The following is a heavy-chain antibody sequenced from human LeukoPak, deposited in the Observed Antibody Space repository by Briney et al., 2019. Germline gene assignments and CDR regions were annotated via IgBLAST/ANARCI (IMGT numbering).Heavy chain of an antibody. Sequence: ASVKVSCKASGYTFTGYYMHWVRQAPGQGLEWMGWINPNSGGTNYAQKFQGRVTMTRDTSISTAYMELSRLRSDDTALYYCARDPPLERGVAFDIWGQGTMVTVSS. CDR1: GYTFTGYY. CDR3: ARDPPLERGVAFDI. J-gene: IGHJ3*02. V-gene: IGHV1-2*02. D-gene: IGHD2-8*01. CDR2: INPNSGGT.